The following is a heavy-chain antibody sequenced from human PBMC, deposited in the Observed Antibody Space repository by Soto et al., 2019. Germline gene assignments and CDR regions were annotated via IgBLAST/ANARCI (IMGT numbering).Heavy chain of an antibody. D-gene: IGHD3-9*01. V-gene: IGHV4-59*11. Sequence: SEALSVTCTVSVGVINDHYWSFIRQPPGKGLEWIGYIYYNGNTNYNPSLESRVTISVDRSRNQFSLRLTSLTAADTAVYYCARVRTGYFDYWGRGAMVTVSS. CDR1: VGVINDHY. CDR2: IYYNGNT. CDR3: ARVRTGYFDY. J-gene: IGHJ4*02.